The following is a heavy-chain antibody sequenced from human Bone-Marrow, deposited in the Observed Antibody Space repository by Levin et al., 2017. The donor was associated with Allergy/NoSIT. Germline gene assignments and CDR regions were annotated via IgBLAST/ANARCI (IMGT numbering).Heavy chain of an antibody. J-gene: IGHJ4*02. Sequence: SCAASGFTFSSYAMAWVRQAPGKGLQWVSTIRPTGGRTYYADSVEGRFTISRDNSKNTVYLQMNSLSAEDTAKYYCARETGGSGWYTVDYWGRGTLVTVSS. D-gene: IGHD6-13*01. CDR2: IRPTGGRT. CDR3: ARETGGSGWYTVDY. V-gene: IGHV3-23*01. CDR1: GFTFSSYA.